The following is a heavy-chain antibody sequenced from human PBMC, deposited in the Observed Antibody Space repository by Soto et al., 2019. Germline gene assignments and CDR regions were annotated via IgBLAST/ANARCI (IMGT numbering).Heavy chain of an antibody. Sequence: GASVKVSCKASGGPFSSYSMSWVRQAPGQGLEWMGRIIPILGIANYAQKFQGRVTITADKSTSTAYMELSSLRSEDTAVYYCATSPPEDTAMVSGYFDLWGRGTLVTVS. J-gene: IGHJ2*01. V-gene: IGHV1-69*02. CDR3: ATSPPEDTAMVSGYFDL. D-gene: IGHD5-18*01. CDR1: GGPFSSYS. CDR2: IIPILGIA.